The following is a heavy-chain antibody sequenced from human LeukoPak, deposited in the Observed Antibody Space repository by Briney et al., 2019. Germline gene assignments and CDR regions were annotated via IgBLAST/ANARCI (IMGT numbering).Heavy chain of an antibody. Sequence: SETLSLTCTVSGGSISSYYWSWIRQPPGKGLEWIGYIYYSGSTNYNPSLKSRVTISVDTSKNQFSLKLSSVTAADTAVYYCARAKARSGPDYWGQGTLVTVSS. CDR1: GGSISSYY. D-gene: IGHD2-15*01. V-gene: IGHV4-59*01. CDR2: IYYSGST. J-gene: IGHJ4*02. CDR3: ARAKARSGPDY.